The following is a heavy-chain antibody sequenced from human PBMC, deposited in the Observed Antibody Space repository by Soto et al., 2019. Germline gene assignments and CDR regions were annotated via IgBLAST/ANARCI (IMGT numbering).Heavy chain of an antibody. V-gene: IGHV4-38-2*01. CDR2: IYHAGSV. J-gene: IGHJ6*02. CDR3: ARTFDYYGMDV. Sequence: PETLSLTCAVSGYSIASGYYWAWIRQSPGKGLEWIGSIYHAGSVYYNPSLNGRVALSMDTSKNHFSLKLTSVTAADTAVYYCARTFDYYGMDVWCQGPTVT. CDR1: GYSIASGYY.